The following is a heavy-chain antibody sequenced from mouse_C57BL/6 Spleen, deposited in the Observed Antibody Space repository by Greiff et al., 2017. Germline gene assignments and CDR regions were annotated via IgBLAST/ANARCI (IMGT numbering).Heavy chain of an antibody. CDR2: IYPGDGDT. CDR1: GYAFSSYW. D-gene: IGHD1-1*01. J-gene: IGHJ4*01. CDR3: ARSLYYYGSSYDYAMDY. V-gene: IGHV1-80*01. Sequence: QVQLQQSGAELVKPGASVKISCKASGYAFSSYWLNWVKQRPGKGLEWIGQIYPGDGDTNYTGKFKGKATLTADKSSITAYMQLSSLTSEDSAVYFCARSLYYYGSSYDYAMDYWGQGTSVTVSS.